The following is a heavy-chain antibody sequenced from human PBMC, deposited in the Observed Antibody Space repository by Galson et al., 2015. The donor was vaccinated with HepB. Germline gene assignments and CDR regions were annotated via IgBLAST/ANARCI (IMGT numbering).Heavy chain of an antibody. Sequence: SLRLSCAASGFTFSSHGMHWIRQAPGKGLEWVALISYDGSTKYSIDSVKGRFTISRDNSKHTLYLQMNSLRDEDTAVYYCAAFVGDDYGGRFDYWGQGTLVTVSS. CDR3: AAFVGDDYGGRFDY. CDR2: ISYDGSTK. J-gene: IGHJ4*02. D-gene: IGHD4-23*01. V-gene: IGHV3-33*05. CDR1: GFTFSSHG.